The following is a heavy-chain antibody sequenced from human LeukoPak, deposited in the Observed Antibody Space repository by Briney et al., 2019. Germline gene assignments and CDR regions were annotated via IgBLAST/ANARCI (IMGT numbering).Heavy chain of an antibody. CDR1: DFSISSGYY. D-gene: IGHD2/OR15-2a*01. J-gene: IGHJ4*02. CDR2: THPKGTT. V-gene: IGHV4-38-2*02. Sequence: SETLSLTCNVSDFSISSGYYWAWIRQSPGKGLEWIGSTHPKGTTYYKPSLKSRLTISVDTSKNLLSLKLNSVTATDTAVYFCARGIYGAQDSWGQGTLVTVSS. CDR3: ARGIYGAQDS.